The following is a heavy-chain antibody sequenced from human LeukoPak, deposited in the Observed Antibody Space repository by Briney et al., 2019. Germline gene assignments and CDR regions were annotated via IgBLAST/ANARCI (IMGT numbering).Heavy chain of an antibody. Sequence: SETLSLTCTVSGGSISSGSYYWSRIRQPAGKGLEWIGRIYTSGSTNYNPSLKSRVTISVDTSKNQFSLKLSSVTAADTAVYYCARDWDGSGSSWFDPWGQGTLVTVSS. V-gene: IGHV4-61*02. CDR2: IYTSGST. J-gene: IGHJ5*02. CDR1: GGSISSGSYY. D-gene: IGHD3-10*01. CDR3: ARDWDGSGSSWFDP.